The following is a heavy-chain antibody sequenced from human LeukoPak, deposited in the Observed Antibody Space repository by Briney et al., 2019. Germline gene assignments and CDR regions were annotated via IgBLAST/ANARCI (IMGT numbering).Heavy chain of an antibody. CDR3: ARDVRSLRFFFAH. Sequence: GGSLRLSCAASGFTSSDYSMNWVRQAPGKGLEWVSYISSSSSTVYYADSVKGRFTISRDNAKNSLYLQMNSLRDEDTAVYYCARDVRSLRFFFAHWGQGIPVTVSS. CDR1: GFTSSDYS. CDR2: ISSSSSTV. V-gene: IGHV3-48*02. D-gene: IGHD5/OR15-5a*01. J-gene: IGHJ4*02.